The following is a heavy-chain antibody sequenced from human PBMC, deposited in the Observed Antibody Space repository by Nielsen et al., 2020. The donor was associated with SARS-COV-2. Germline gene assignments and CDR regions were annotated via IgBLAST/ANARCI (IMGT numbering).Heavy chain of an antibody. Sequence: ASVKVSCKASGYTFTSYAMHWVRQAPGQRLEWMGWINAGNGNTKYSQKFQGRVTITRDTSASTAYMELSSLRSEDTAVYYCARAREELSYFDYWGQGTLVTVSS. D-gene: IGHD3-10*01. CDR2: INAGNGNT. CDR1: GYTFTSYA. J-gene: IGHJ4*02. V-gene: IGHV1-3*01. CDR3: ARAREELSYFDY.